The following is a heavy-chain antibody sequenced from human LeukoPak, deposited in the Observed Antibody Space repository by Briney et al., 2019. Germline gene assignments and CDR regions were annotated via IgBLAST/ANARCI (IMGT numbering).Heavy chain of an antibody. CDR3: TRWNNDWEFDY. D-gene: IGHD1/OR15-1a*01. CDR2: IKEDGTET. V-gene: IGHV3-7*05. J-gene: IGHJ4*02. CDR1: GFTFSGFW. Sequence: PGGSLRLSCAASGFTFSGFWMTWVRQAPGKGLEWLAHIKEDGTETYYVDSVKGRFTISRDNAKNSLYLQMSSLRAEDTAVYYCTRWNNDWEFDYWGQGTLVSVSS.